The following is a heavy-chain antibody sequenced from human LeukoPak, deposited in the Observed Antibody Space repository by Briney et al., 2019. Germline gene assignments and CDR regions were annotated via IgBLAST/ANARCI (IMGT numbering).Heavy chain of an antibody. Sequence: ASVKASCKASGYTFTSYGISWVRQAPGQGLEWMGWISAYNGNTNYAQKLQGRVTMTTDTSTSTAYMELRSLRSDDTAVYYCAGKRFREYAFDIWGQGTMVTVSS. CDR3: AGKRFREYAFDI. D-gene: IGHD3-10*01. CDR2: ISAYNGNT. CDR1: GYTFTSYG. V-gene: IGHV1-18*01. J-gene: IGHJ3*02.